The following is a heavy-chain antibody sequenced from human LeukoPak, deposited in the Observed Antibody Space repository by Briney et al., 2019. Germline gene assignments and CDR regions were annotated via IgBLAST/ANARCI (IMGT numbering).Heavy chain of an antibody. D-gene: IGHD6-13*01. V-gene: IGHV3-21*01. CDR2: ISRSSGYV. Sequence: GGSLRLSSAASGLTLSSCSMNSVRQAPGKGLEWVSSISRSSGYVFYADSMKGRFTVSRDNSKNSLYLQMNTLRAEDTAVYYCARFPEGSSTWSIDFWGQGTLVTVSS. J-gene: IGHJ4*02. CDR1: GLTLSSCS. CDR3: ARFPEGSSTWSIDF.